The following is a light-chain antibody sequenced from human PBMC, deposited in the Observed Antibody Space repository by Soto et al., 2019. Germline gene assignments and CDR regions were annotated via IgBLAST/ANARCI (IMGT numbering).Light chain of an antibody. J-gene: IGKJ1*01. CDR3: QQYSTYSPWT. Sequence: DIHMTQSPSTLSAXVXXXXXXXXLASQSISGWLAWYQQSPGKAPKLLVSDASSLGRGVSSRFSGSGSGTEFTLTISNLQPDDFVTYYCQQYSTYSPWTFGQGTKVDIK. CDR2: DAS. V-gene: IGKV1-5*01. CDR1: QSISGW.